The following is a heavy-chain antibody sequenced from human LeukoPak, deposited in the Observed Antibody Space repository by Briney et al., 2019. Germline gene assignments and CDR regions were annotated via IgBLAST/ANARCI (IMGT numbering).Heavy chain of an antibody. CDR3: ARSGWPYYFDY. D-gene: IGHD6-25*01. CDR1: GLTLSNYW. V-gene: IGHV3-74*01. Sequence: GGSLRLSCAASGLTLSNYWMHWVRQAPGKGLVWASRLHSDGTSTSYADSVRGRFTISRDNARNTLYLQMNTLRAEDTAVYYCARSGWPYYFDYWGQGTLVTVSS. CDR2: LHSDGTST. J-gene: IGHJ4*02.